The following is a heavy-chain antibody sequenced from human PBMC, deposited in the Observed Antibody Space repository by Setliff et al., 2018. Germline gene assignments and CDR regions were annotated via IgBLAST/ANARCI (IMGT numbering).Heavy chain of an antibody. CDR3: VRVKAEAYRDDFYFYMDV. Sequence: PGGSLRLSCEASGFTFRSYWMHWVRQAPGEGLVWVSRMNSDGSTKNYADSVKGRFTISRDNTKNTMYLQMNSLRAEDTAVYYCVRVKAEAYRDDFYFYMDVWGKGTTVTVSS. CDR1: GFTFRSYW. D-gene: IGHD6-19*01. V-gene: IGHV3-74*01. CDR2: MNSDGSTK. J-gene: IGHJ6*03.